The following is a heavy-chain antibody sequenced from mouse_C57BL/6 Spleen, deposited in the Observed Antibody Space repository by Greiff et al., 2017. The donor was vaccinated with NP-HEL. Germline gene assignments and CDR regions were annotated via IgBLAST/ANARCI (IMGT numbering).Heavy chain of an antibody. CDR1: GYTFTDYY. CDR2: IYPGSGNT. Sequence: VQLQQSGAELVRPGASVKLSCKASGYTFTDYYINWVKQRPGQGLEWIARIYPGSGNTYYNEKFKGKATLTAEKSSSTAYMQLSSLTSEDSAVYFCARGGLLHYFDYWGQGTTLTVSS. D-gene: IGHD2-3*01. J-gene: IGHJ2*01. CDR3: ARGGLLHYFDY. V-gene: IGHV1-76*01.